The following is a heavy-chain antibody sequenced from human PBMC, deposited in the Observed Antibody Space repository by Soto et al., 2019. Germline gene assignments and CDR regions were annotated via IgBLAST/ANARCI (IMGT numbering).Heavy chain of an antibody. CDR1: GFTFSDYY. V-gene: IGHV3-11*05. Sequence: GGSLRLSCAASGFTFSDYYMSWIRQAPGKGLEWVSYISSSSSYTNYADSVKGRFTISRDNAKNSLYLQMNSLRAEDTAVYYCARVVLAAAGTPFDYWGQGTLVTVSS. J-gene: IGHJ4*02. D-gene: IGHD6-13*01. CDR3: ARVVLAAAGTPFDY. CDR2: ISSSSSYT.